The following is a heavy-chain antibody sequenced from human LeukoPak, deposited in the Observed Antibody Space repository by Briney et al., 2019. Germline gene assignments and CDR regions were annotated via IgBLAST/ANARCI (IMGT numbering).Heavy chain of an antibody. V-gene: IGHV3-43D*03. CDR3: AKAHIVATIFSVYFDY. D-gene: IGHD5-12*01. CDR2: ISWDGGST. CDR1: GFTFDDYA. J-gene: IGHJ4*02. Sequence: GGSLRLSCAASGFTFDDYAMHWVRQAPGKGLEWVSLISWDGGSTYYADSVKGRFTISRDNSKNSLYLQMNSLRAEDTALYYCAKAHIVATIFSVYFDYWGQGTLVTVSS.